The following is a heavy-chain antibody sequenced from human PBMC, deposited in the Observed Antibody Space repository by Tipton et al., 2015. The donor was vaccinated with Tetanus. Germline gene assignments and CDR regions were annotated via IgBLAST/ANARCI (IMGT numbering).Heavy chain of an antibody. J-gene: IGHJ4*02. CDR3: ASGSSLDY. Sequence: SLRLSCSVSGFIFSSYTMNWVRQAPGRGLEWVSSISSTTSYIYYSDSVKGRLTISRDNAKNSLYLQMNSLTADDTAVYFCASGSSLDYWGQGTLVTVSS. CDR2: ISSTTSYI. D-gene: IGHD6-6*01. V-gene: IGHV3-21*01. CDR1: GFIFSSYT.